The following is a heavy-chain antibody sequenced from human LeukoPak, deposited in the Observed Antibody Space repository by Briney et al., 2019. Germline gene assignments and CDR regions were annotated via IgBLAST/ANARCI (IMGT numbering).Heavy chain of an antibody. CDR2: INSDGSST. CDR1: GFTFSSYW. CDR3: AKDYREERFLEWFSLEEPTGGHAFDI. V-gene: IGHV3-74*01. Sequence: GGSLRLSCAASGFTFSSYWMHWVRQAPGKGLVWVSRINSDGSSTSYADSVKGRFTISRDNAKNTLYLQMNSLRAEDTAVYYCAKDYREERFLEWFSLEEPTGGHAFDIWGQGTMVTVSS. J-gene: IGHJ3*02. D-gene: IGHD3-3*01.